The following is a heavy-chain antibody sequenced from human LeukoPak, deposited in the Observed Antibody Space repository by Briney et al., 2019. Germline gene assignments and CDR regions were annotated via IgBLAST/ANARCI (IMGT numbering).Heavy chain of an antibody. CDR2: IYTSGST. Sequence: SETLSLTCTVSGGSLHNYYWSWIRQPAGKGLEWIGRIYTSGSTNYNPSLKSRVTMSVDTSKNQFSLKLSSVTAADTAVYYCAREVAATIKEGYFDYWGQGTLVTVSS. V-gene: IGHV4-4*07. J-gene: IGHJ4*02. CDR3: AREVAATIKEGYFDY. CDR1: GGSLHNYY. D-gene: IGHD5-12*01.